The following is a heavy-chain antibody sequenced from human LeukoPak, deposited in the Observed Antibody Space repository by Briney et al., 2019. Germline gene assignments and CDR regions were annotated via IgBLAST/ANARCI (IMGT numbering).Heavy chain of an antibody. V-gene: IGHV3-9*01. CDR1: GFTFDDYA. CDR2: ISWNSGSI. Sequence: GGSLRLSCAASGFTFDDYAMHWVRQAPGKGLEWVSGISWNSGSIGYADSVKGRFTISRDNAKNSLYLQMNSLRAEDTALYYCAKGRKDSGWLGPGFDYWGQGTLVTVSS. J-gene: IGHJ4*02. CDR3: AKGRKDSGWLGPGFDY. D-gene: IGHD6-19*01.